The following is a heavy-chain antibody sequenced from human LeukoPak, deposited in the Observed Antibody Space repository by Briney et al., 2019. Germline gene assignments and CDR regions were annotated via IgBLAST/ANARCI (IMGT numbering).Heavy chain of an antibody. Sequence: ASVKVSCKASGYTFTSYGISWVRQAPGQGLEWMGWISAYNGNTNYAQKLQGRVTMTTDTSTSTAYMELRSLRSDDTAVYYCARAGNSSSWYQGLDYWGQGTLVTVSS. D-gene: IGHD6-13*01. CDR1: GYTFTSYG. CDR2: ISAYNGNT. V-gene: IGHV1-18*01. CDR3: ARAGNSSSWYQGLDY. J-gene: IGHJ4*02.